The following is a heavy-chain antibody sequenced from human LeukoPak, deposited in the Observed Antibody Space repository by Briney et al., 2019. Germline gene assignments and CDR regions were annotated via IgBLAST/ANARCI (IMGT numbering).Heavy chain of an antibody. Sequence: SETLSLTCAVYGGSFSGYYWSRIRQPPGKGLEWIGEINHSGSTNYNPSLKSRVTISADTPKNQFSLKLSSVTAADTDVYYCARGYCSGGSCPNFDYWGQGTLVTVSS. CDR1: GGSFSGYY. V-gene: IGHV4-34*01. J-gene: IGHJ4*02. CDR3: ARGYCSGGSCPNFDY. CDR2: INHSGST. D-gene: IGHD2-15*01.